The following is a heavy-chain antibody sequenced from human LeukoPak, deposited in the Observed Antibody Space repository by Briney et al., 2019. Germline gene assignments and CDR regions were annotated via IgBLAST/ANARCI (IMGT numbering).Heavy chain of an antibody. CDR2: IKQDRSEK. V-gene: IGHV3-7*01. CDR1: GFTFSSYW. Sequence: GGSLRLSCAASGFTFSSYWMSWVRQAPGKGLEWVSNIKQDRSEKYYVDSVKGRFTISRDNAKNSLYLQMNSLRAEDTAVYYCASGGIEAYYYYGMDVWGQGTTVTVSS. D-gene: IGHD3-3*01. CDR3: ASGGIEAYYYYGMDV. J-gene: IGHJ6*02.